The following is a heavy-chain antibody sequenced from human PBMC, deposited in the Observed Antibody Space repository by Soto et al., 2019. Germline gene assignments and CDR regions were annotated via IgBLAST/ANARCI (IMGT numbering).Heavy chain of an antibody. CDR1: GYTFTSLD. CDR2: MNPKSGNT. Sequence: ASMKVSCKASGYTFTSLDINWVRQATGQGLEWMGWMNPKSGNTGSAHQFQGRVTMTRDTSTTTAYMELTNLSSEDTAVYYCARVNGAADYWGQGTLVTVSS. CDR3: ARVNGAADY. J-gene: IGHJ4*02. D-gene: IGHD4-17*01. V-gene: IGHV1-8*01.